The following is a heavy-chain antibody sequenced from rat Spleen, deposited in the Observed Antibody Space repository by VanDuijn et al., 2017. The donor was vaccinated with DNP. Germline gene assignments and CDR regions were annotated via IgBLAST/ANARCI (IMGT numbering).Heavy chain of an antibody. Sequence: EVQLVESGGGLVQPGRSLKLSCAASGFTFSDYYMAWVRQPPTKGLEWFASISYDGGNTYYRDSVKGRFTISRDNANSSLYLHMDSLRSEDTATYYCTTLNSGTYDSWGQGVMVTVSS. D-gene: IGHD1-3*01. J-gene: IGHJ2*01. CDR3: TTLNSGTYDS. V-gene: IGHV5-20*01. CDR2: ISYDGGNT. CDR1: GFTFSDYY.